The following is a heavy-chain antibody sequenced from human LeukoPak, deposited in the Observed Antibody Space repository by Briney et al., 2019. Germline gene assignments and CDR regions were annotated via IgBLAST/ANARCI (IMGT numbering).Heavy chain of an antibody. CDR3: ARXPAXYXXXXXV. Sequence: SQTLSLTCTVSGGSISSGGYSWSWIRQHPGKGLEWIGYIYYSGSTYYNPSLKSRVTISVDTSKNQFSLKLSSVTAADTAVYYXARXPAXYXXXXXVWGXXXTXTVSS. J-gene: IGHJ6*02. CDR2: IYYSGST. D-gene: IGHD1-26*01. CDR1: GGSISSGGYS. V-gene: IGHV4-31*03.